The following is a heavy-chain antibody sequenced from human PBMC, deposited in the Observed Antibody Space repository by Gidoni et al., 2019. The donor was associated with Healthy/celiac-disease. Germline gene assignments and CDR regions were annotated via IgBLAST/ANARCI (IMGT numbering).Heavy chain of an antibody. D-gene: IGHD6-6*01. Sequence: EVQLVESGGGLVQPGGSLRLSCAASGFTVSSNYMSWVRQAPGKGLEWVSVTYSGGSTYYADFVKGRFTIARDNSKNTLYLQMNSLRAEDTAVYYCARGILSIAGEAGLDDWGQGTLVTVSS. V-gene: IGHV3-66*02. CDR3: ARGILSIAGEAGLDD. CDR1: GFTVSSNY. J-gene: IGHJ4*02. CDR2: TYSGGST.